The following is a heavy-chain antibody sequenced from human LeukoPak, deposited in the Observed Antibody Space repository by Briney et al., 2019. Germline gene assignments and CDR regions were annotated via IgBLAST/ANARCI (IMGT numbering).Heavy chain of an antibody. Sequence: GGSLRLSCAASGFTFSSYSMNWVRQAPGKGLEWVSSISSSSSYIYYADSVKGRFTISRDNANNSLYLQMNSLRAEDTAVYYCARDSPSSTSWGYWGQGTLVTVSS. CDR2: ISSSSSYI. D-gene: IGHD2-2*01. J-gene: IGHJ4*02. CDR3: ARDSPSSTSWGY. CDR1: GFTFSSYS. V-gene: IGHV3-21*01.